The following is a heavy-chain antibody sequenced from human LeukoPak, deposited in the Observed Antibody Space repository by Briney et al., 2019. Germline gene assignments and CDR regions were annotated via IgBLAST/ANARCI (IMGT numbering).Heavy chain of an antibody. CDR1: GFIFSNYG. CDR2: ISYDGSNK. J-gene: IGHJ6*02. CDR3: ARASHQWELRLYGMDV. D-gene: IGHD1-26*01. Sequence: GGSLRLSCAASGFIFSNYGMHWVRQAPGKGLEWVAVISYDGSNKYYADSVKGRFTISRDNSKNTLYLQMNSLRAEDTAVYYCARASHQWELRLYGMDVWGQGTTVTVSS. V-gene: IGHV3-30*03.